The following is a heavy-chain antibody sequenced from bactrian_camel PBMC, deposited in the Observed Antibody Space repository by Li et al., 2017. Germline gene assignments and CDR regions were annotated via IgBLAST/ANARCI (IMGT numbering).Heavy chain of an antibody. J-gene: IGHJ4*01. CDR2: IYTGSGRT. Sequence: HVQLVESGGGSVQAGGSLRLSCVASGETYGRACVGWFRQAPGKEREGVAAIYTGSGRTYYDDSVKGRFTISQDNAKNTVHLQMDSLKPEDTAMYYCASVRSFHRRCPARSNEYWYWGQGTQVTVS. D-gene: IGHD3*01. V-gene: IGHV3S1*01. CDR3: ASVRSFHRRCPARSNEYWY. CDR1: GETYGRAC.